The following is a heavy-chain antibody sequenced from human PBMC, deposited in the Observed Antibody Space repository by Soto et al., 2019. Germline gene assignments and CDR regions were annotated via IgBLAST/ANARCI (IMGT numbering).Heavy chain of an antibody. J-gene: IGHJ4*02. CDR3: AKFGMATTKRSPPYYIDY. Sequence: EGSWRPSCTASGSTFSGVAITWVRRFPGKGLEWVSSIRGSGGGTYYADSVKGRFTCSRDSSKNTLYLQMNSLRAEDTAVYYCAKFGMATTKRSPPYYIDYWGQGA. CDR2: IRGSGGGT. CDR1: GSTFSGVA. V-gene: IGHV3-23*01. D-gene: IGHD1-1*01.